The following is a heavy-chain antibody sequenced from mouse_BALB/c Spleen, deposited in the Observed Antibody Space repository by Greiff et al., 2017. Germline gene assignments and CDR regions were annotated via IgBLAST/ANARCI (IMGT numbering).Heavy chain of an antibody. Sequence: EVQLVESGPGLVKPSQSLSLTCTVTGYSITSDYAWNWIRQFPGNKLEWMGYISYSGSTSYNPSLKSRISITRDTSKNQFFLQLNSVTTEDTATYYCARSQYGNYLDYAMDYWGQGTSVTVSS. D-gene: IGHD2-10*02. CDR2: ISYSGST. J-gene: IGHJ4*01. CDR3: ARSQYGNYLDYAMDY. V-gene: IGHV3-2*02. CDR1: GYSITSDYA.